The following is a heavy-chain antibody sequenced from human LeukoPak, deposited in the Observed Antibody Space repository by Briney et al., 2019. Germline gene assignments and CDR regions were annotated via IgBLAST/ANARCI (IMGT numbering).Heavy chain of an antibody. D-gene: IGHD3-22*01. V-gene: IGHV1-2*02. Sequence: ASVKVSCKTSGYTFTDCYVHWVRQAPGQGLEWMGWINPNSGATNYAQKFQGRVTMTTDTSINTAYMELSSLRSDDTAVYFCARERNSALTLIVVVTENWFDPWGQGTLVTVSS. J-gene: IGHJ5*02. CDR3: ARERNSALTLIVVVTENWFDP. CDR1: GYTFTDCY. CDR2: INPNSGAT.